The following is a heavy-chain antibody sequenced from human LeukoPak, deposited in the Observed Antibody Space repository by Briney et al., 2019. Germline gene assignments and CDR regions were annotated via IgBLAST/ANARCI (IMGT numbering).Heavy chain of an antibody. D-gene: IGHD3-10*01. Sequence: PGGSPRLSCEASGFTFDDYGMHWVRQTPGKGLEWVSGISSDSGSIGYADSVKGRFAISRDNAKNTLYLQMNSLRDEDTALYYCAKRGQGFDYWGQGTLVIVSS. J-gene: IGHJ4*02. CDR3: AKRGQGFDY. V-gene: IGHV3-9*01. CDR1: GFTFDDYG. CDR2: ISSDSGSI.